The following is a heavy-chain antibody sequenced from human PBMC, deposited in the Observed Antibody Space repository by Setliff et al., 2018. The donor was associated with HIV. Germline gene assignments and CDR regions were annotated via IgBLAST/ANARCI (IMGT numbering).Heavy chain of an antibody. CDR3: ARVRVDYYDSSGYYSRSEYFQH. D-gene: IGHD3-22*01. J-gene: IGHJ1*01. V-gene: IGHV4-39*07. CDR1: GASISSSSYY. CDR2: IYYSGST. Sequence: LSLTCTVSGASISSSSYYWGWIRQPPGKGLEWIGSIYYSGSTYYNPSLKSRVTISVDTSKNQFSLKLSSVTAADTAVYYCARVRVDYYDSSGYYSRSEYFQHWGQGTLVTVSS.